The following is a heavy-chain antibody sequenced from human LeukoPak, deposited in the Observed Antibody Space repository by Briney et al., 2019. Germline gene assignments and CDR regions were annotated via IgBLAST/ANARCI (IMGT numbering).Heavy chain of an antibody. CDR1: GGSISSYY. CDR3: ASPGYSSSWGTINY. CDR2: IYYSGST. J-gene: IGHJ4*02. V-gene: IGHV4-59*12. D-gene: IGHD6-13*01. Sequence: SETLSLTCTVSGGSISSYYWSWIRQPPGKGLEWIGYIYYSGSTNYNPSLKSRVTISVDTSKNQFSLKLSSVTAADTAVYYCASPGYSSSWGTINYWGQGTLVTVSS.